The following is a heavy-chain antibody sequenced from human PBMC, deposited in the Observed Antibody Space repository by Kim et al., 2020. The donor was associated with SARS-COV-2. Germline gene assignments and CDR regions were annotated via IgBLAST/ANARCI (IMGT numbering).Heavy chain of an antibody. D-gene: IGHD2-21*02. J-gene: IGHJ2*01. CDR1: GFDFHHFA. CDR3: VKHLHVTSVTFYWYFEL. V-gene: IGHV3-23*05. CDR2: IFGSGFGT. Sequence: GGSLRLSCAASGFDFHHFAMSWVRQAPGKGLEWVSGIFGSGFGTYYADSVKGRFSISRDNSKNILSLQMSDLRVEDTAVYYCVKHLHVTSVTFYWYFELWGRGTLVAVSS.